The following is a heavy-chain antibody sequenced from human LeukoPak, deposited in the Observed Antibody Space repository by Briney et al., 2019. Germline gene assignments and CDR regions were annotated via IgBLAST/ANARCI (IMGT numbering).Heavy chain of an antibody. CDR1: GFTVSSNY. J-gene: IGHJ4*02. V-gene: IGHV3-53*01. CDR2: IYSGDYT. Sequence: GGSLRLSCAASGFTVSSNYMSWVRQAPGKGLEWVSIIYSGDYTYYADSVKGRFTISRDNSENTLYLQMNSLRAEDTAVYYCARGGRPGPDYWGQGTLVAVSS. CDR3: ARGGRPGPDY. D-gene: IGHD2-8*02.